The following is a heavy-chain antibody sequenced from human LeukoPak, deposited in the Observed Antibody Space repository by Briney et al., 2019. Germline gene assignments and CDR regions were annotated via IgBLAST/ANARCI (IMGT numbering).Heavy chain of an antibody. J-gene: IGHJ4*02. CDR2: ITASGTAM. D-gene: IGHD1-26*01. V-gene: IGHV3-48*02. CDR1: GFTFSSSA. CDR3: ASSGSYRFDY. Sequence: GGSLRLSCAASGFTFSSSAMNWVRQAPGKGLEWVSHITASGTAMFYADSVKGRFTISRDNAKNSLYLQMNSLRDEDTAVYYCASSGSYRFDYWGQGTLVTVSS.